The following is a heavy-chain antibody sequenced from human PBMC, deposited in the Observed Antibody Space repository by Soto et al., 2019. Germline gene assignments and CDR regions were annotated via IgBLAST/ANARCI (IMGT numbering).Heavy chain of an antibody. V-gene: IGHV4-31*03. J-gene: IGHJ4*02. Sequence: QVQLQESGPRLVEASQTLSLTCTVSNASITSSGYYWSWVRQPPGKRLEWIGYIYHSGSTFYSPSLQSRLTMSVDTSKNQFSLTLRSVTAADTAVYHCALMSGTYSVPDYWGQGTLVTVSS. CDR1: NASITSSGYY. CDR3: ALMSGTYSVPDY. D-gene: IGHD1-26*01. CDR2: IYHSGST.